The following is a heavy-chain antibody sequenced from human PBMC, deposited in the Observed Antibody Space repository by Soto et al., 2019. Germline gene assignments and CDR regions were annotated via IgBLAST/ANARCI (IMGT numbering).Heavy chain of an antibody. CDR1: GGSFSSYY. CDR2: INHSGST. V-gene: IGHV4-34*01. J-gene: IGHJ5*02. D-gene: IGHD3-10*01. Sequence: SETLSLTCAVYGGSFSSYYWSWIRQPPGKGLEWIGEINHSGSTNYNPSLKSRVTISVDTSKNQFSLKLSSVTAADTAVYYCARLARVRGVIIPPSNWFDPWGQGTLVTVSS. CDR3: ARLARVRGVIIPPSNWFDP.